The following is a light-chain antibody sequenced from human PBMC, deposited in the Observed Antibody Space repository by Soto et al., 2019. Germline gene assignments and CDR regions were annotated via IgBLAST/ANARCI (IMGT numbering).Light chain of an antibody. Sequence: ENELTQSPGTLSLSPGERATLSCRASQSLTSTYLAWYQQKPGQAPRLLIYDASNRATGIPDRFSGSGSGTDFTLTINRLEPEDFAVYYCQQYVTSRITFGQGTRLEIK. CDR1: QSLTSTY. V-gene: IGKV3-20*01. CDR3: QQYVTSRIT. CDR2: DAS. J-gene: IGKJ5*01.